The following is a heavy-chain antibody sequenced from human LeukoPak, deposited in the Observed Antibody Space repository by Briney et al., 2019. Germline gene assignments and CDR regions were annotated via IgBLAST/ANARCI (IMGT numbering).Heavy chain of an antibody. CDR2: INHSGST. Sequence: PSETLSLTCAVYGGSFSDYYWSWIRQPPGKGLEWIGEINHSGSTNYNPSLKSRVTISVDTSKNHFSLKVNSVTAADTAVYYCARGEQSYYFGSASFDYWGQGTLVTVSS. V-gene: IGHV4-34*01. CDR3: ARGEQSYYFGSASFDY. CDR1: GGSFSDYY. J-gene: IGHJ4*02. D-gene: IGHD3-10*01.